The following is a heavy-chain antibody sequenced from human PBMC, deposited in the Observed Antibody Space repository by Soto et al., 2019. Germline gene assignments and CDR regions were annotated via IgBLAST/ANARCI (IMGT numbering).Heavy chain of an antibody. Sequence: EVQLLESGGGLVQPGGSLRLSCEASQFTFSYYAMGWVRQAPGKGLEWVSLISGAGGSTNYADSVKGRFAISRDNSENTLYLQMNSLSAEDTAVYYCAKGRPPFDLWGRGTLVIVSS. CDR1: QFTFSYYA. D-gene: IGHD6-6*01. CDR2: ISGAGGST. V-gene: IGHV3-23*01. CDR3: AKGRPPFDL. J-gene: IGHJ2*01.